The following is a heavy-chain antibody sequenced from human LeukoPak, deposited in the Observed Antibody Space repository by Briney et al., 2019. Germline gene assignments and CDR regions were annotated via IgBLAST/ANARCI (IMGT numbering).Heavy chain of an antibody. CDR3: ARQSDYASGYYYYMDV. Sequence: SETLSLTCTVSDDSITIYYWSWIRQPPGKGLEWIGYIDHTGITNYNPSLNSRVTISRDTSKNHFSLKLSSVTAADTAVYYCARQSDYASGYYYYMDVWGKGTTVTISS. J-gene: IGHJ6*03. V-gene: IGHV4-59*08. CDR1: DDSITIYY. CDR2: IDHTGIT. D-gene: IGHD4-17*01.